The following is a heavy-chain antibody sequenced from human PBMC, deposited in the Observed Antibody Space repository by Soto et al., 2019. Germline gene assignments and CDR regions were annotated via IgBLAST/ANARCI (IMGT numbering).Heavy chain of an antibody. CDR1: GFSLTTGGVG. CDR2: IYWDDDE. V-gene: IGHV2-5*02. CDR3: AHSQSVVGLNDF. Sequence: QITLKESGPTLVKPTQTLTLTCTFSGFSLTTGGVGVGWIRQPPGKALEWLALIYWDDDERYSPSLRYRLTIIKESSKNQVVLTMANMDPVDTATYFGAHSQSVVGLNDFWGQGTLFTVSA. D-gene: IGHD2-21*01. J-gene: IGHJ4*02.